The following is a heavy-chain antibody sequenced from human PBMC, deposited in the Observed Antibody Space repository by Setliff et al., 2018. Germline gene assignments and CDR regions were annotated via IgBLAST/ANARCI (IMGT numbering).Heavy chain of an antibody. V-gene: IGHV3-33*08. J-gene: IGHJ4*02. CDR1: GFTFSSYS. CDR3: ARGSSSYDY. D-gene: IGHD6-6*01. Sequence: GGSLRLSCAASGFTFSSYSMNWVRQAPGKGLEWVALIWNDGSSKFYGDSVKGRITISRDNSKNTLYLQMDSLRAEDTAVYYCARGSSSYDYWGQGTLVTVSS. CDR2: IWNDGSSK.